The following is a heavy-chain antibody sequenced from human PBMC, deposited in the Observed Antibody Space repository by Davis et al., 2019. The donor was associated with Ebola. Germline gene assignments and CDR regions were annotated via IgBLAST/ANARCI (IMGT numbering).Heavy chain of an antibody. V-gene: IGHV3-23*01. D-gene: IGHD3-10*01. J-gene: IGHJ6*02. Sequence: PGGSLRLSCAASGFTFSSYAMSWVRQAPGKGLEWVSAISGSGGSTYYADSVKGRFTISRDNSKNTLYLQMNSLRAEDTAVYYCAKAAFRVVIATPSYYGMDVWGQGTTVTVSS. CDR3: AKAAFRVVIATPSYYGMDV. CDR1: GFTFSSYA. CDR2: ISGSGGST.